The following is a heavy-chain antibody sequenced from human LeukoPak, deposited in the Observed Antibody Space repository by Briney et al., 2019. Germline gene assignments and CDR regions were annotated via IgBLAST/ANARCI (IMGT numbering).Heavy chain of an antibody. J-gene: IGHJ4*02. Sequence: GASVKVSCKASGYTFTSYDINWVRQATGQGLEWMGWMNPNSGNTGYAQKFQGRVTMTRNTSISTAYMELSSLRSEDTAVYYCARASVAGTEFDYWGQGTLVTVSS. CDR2: MNPNSGNT. V-gene: IGHV1-8*01. CDR1: GYTFTSYD. CDR3: ARASVAGTEFDY. D-gene: IGHD6-19*01.